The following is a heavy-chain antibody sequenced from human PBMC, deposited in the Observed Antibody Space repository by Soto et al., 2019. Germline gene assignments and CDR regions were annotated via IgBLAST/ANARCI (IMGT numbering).Heavy chain of an antibody. Sequence: GASVKVSCKASGYTFTSYAMHWVRQAPGQRLEWMGWINAGNGNTKYSQKFQGRVTITRDTSASTAYMELSSLRSEDTAVYYCARVVGALGHWFDPWGQGTLVTVSS. CDR1: GYTFTSYA. J-gene: IGHJ5*02. V-gene: IGHV1-3*01. CDR2: INAGNGNT. CDR3: ARVVGALGHWFDP. D-gene: IGHD1-26*01.